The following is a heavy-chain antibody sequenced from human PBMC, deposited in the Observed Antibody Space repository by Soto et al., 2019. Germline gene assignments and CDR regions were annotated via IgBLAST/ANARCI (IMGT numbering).Heavy chain of an antibody. CDR2: ISAYNGNT. D-gene: IGHD2-2*01. CDR3: ARSVVVPAAMYYFDY. V-gene: IGHV1-18*01. J-gene: IGHJ4*02. Sequence: VKVSCKASGYTFTSYGISWVLQAPGQGLEWMGWISAYNGNTNYAQKLQGRVTMTTDTSTSTAYMELRSLRSDDTAVYYCARSVVVPAAMYYFDYWGQGTLVNVSS. CDR1: GYTFTSYG.